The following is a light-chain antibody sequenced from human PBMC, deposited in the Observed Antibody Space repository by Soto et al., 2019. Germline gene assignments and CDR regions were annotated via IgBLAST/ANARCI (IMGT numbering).Light chain of an antibody. CDR3: LQDYNYPRT. Sequence: AIQMTQSPSSLSASVGDRVTITCRASQGIRNDLSWYQQKTGKAPKLLIYAASSLQSGVPSRFSGSGSGTDFTLTIRSLQPEDFTPYYCLQDYNYPRTFGQGTKVEI. J-gene: IGKJ1*01. V-gene: IGKV1-6*01. CDR1: QGIRND. CDR2: AAS.